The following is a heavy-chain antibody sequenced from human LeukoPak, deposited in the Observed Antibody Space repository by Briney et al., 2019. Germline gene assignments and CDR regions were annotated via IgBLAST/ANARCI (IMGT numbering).Heavy chain of an antibody. J-gene: IGHJ4*02. CDR1: GDSISSYY. V-gene: IGHV4-59*01. CDR2: IYYSGST. D-gene: IGHD5-18*01. CDR3: ARDGGGYPYGEFDY. Sequence: SETLSLTCTVSGDSISSYYWSWIRQPPGKGLEWIGYIYYSGSTNYNPSLKSRVTISIDTSKNKFYLNLSYVTAADTAVYYCARDGGGYPYGEFDYWGQGTLVTVSS.